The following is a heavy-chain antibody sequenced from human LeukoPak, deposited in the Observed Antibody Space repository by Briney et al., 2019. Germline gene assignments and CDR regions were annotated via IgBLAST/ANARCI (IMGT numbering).Heavy chain of an antibody. CDR1: GITFSRPW. D-gene: IGHD2-15*01. V-gene: IGHV3-7*04. J-gene: IGHJ4*02. CDR3: ARDRGGRTGLDD. Sequence: GGSLRLSCAASGITFSRPWMSWVRQAPGKGLEWVAFIKEDGSEKYYVDSVKGRFTISRDNAENSLYLQMNSLRAEDTAVYYCARDRGGRTGLDDWGQGTLVTVSS. CDR2: IKEDGSEK.